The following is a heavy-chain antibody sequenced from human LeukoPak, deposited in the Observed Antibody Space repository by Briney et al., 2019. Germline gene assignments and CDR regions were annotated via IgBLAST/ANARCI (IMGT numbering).Heavy chain of an antibody. CDR3: ARENFWSGYYLDY. Sequence: GGSLRLSCAASGFTFSSYGMHWVRQAPGKGLEWVAVIWYGGSNKYYADSVKGRFTISRDNSKNTLYLQMNSLRAEDTAVYYCARENFWSGYYLDYWGQGTLVTVSS. CDR2: IWYGGSNK. V-gene: IGHV3-33*08. D-gene: IGHD3-3*01. J-gene: IGHJ4*02. CDR1: GFTFSSYG.